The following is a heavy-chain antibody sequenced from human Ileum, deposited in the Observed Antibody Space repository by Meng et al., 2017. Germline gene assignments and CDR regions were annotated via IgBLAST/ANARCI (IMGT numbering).Heavy chain of an antibody. V-gene: IGHV3-23*01. D-gene: IGHD6-19*01. CDR3: ARGLSAVSGVDWFDP. J-gene: IGHJ5*02. CDR2: ISDSGYGT. Sequence: GESLKISCAASGFTFKNYGMSWVRQAPGQGLEWVSRISDSGYGTYYADSVKGRFTISRENSENSLYLQMNSLRAEDTAVYYCARGLSAVSGVDWFDPWGQGTLVTVSS. CDR1: GFTFKNYG.